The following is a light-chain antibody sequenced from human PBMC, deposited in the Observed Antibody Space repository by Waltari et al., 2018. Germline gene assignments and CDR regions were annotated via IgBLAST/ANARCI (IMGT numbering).Light chain of an antibody. CDR1: QTVRSY. V-gene: IGKV3-11*01. Sequence: IVLTQSPATLSLSPGERATLSCRASQTVRSYLAWYQQKPGQAPRLLIFDASSRATGTPAKFSGSGSGTDFTLTVSNLEPEDFAVYYCQQRSNWPYTFGQGTRVEIK. CDR3: QQRSNWPYT. CDR2: DAS. J-gene: IGKJ2*01.